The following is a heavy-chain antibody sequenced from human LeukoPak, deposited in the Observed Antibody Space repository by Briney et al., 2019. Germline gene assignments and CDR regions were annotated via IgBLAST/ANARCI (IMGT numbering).Heavy chain of an antibody. J-gene: IGHJ4*02. Sequence: PGGSLRLSCAASGFTFSDYYMNWVRQAPGKGLEWISYISTGSTYTNYIDSVKGRFTISRDNAKNSLYLQMNSLRAEDTAVYYCARGADYWGQGTLVTVSS. CDR1: GFTFSDYY. CDR2: ISTGSTYT. V-gene: IGHV3-11*06. CDR3: ARGADY.